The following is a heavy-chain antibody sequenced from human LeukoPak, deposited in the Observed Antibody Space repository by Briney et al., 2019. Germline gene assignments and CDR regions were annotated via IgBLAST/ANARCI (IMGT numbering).Heavy chain of an antibody. J-gene: IGHJ4*02. CDR3: ARWGYYYDRSGYYRTGDY. CDR1: GDSISYFY. CDR2: IHTSGST. Sequence: SETLSLTCSVSGDSISYFYWSWIRQPAGKGLEWIGRIHTSGSTNHSPSLKSRVTMTVDTSKNQFSLKLSSVTAADTAVYYCARWGYYYDRSGYYRTGDYWGQGTLVTVSS. V-gene: IGHV4-4*07. D-gene: IGHD3-22*01.